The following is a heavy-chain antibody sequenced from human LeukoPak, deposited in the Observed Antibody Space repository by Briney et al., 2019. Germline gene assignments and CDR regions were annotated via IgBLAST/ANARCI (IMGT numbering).Heavy chain of an antibody. CDR2: ISGSGGST. D-gene: IGHD5-18*01. CDR3: VVDTAMADFDY. V-gene: IGHV3-23*01. J-gene: IGHJ4*02. Sequence: GGSLRLSCAASGFTVSSNYMSWVRQAPGKGLEWVSAISGSGGSTYYADSVKGRFTISRDNSKNTLYLQMNSLRAEDTAVYYCVVDTAMADFDYWGQGTLVTVSS. CDR1: GFTVSSNY.